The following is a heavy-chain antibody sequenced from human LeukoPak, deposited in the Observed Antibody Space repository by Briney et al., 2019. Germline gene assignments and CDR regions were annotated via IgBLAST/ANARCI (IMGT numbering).Heavy chain of an antibody. CDR3: ARARGSTAAYFDY. CDR2: IYHSGST. V-gene: IGHV4-38-2*02. J-gene: IGHJ4*02. CDR1: GYSISSGYY. D-gene: IGHD5/OR15-5a*01. Sequence: SETLSLTCTVSGYSISSGYYWGWIRQPPGKGLEWIGSIYHSGSTYYNPSLKSRVTVSVDTSKNQFSLKLSSVTAADTAVFYCARARGSTAAYFDYWGQGTLVTVSS.